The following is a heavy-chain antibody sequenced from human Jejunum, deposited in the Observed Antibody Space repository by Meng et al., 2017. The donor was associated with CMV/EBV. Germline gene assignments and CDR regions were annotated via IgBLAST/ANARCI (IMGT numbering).Heavy chain of an antibody. D-gene: IGHD2-8*02. CDR1: FPFGDYG. Sequence: FPFGDYGMIWVRRAQGKGLEWVSGVNENGRSTAYADSVKGRFTISRDNAKNSLFLQMNSLRDEDTALYHCARRSGHCTGSCYEDYWGQGTRVTVSS. V-gene: IGHV3-20*01. J-gene: IGHJ4*02. CDR3: ARRSGHCTGSCYEDY. CDR2: VNENGRST.